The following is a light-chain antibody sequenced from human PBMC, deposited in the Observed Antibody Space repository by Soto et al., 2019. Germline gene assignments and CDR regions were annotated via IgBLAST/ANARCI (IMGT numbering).Light chain of an antibody. CDR1: QSVSSSY. J-gene: IGKJ1*01. CDR2: GAS. Sequence: EIVLTQSPGTLSLSPGERATLSCRASQSVSSSYLAWYQQKPGQAPRLLIYGASSRATGIPDRFSGSGSGTDFTLTISRLEPEDFGMYYCQHYGASRWTFGQGTKVEIK. V-gene: IGKV3-20*01. CDR3: QHYGASRWT.